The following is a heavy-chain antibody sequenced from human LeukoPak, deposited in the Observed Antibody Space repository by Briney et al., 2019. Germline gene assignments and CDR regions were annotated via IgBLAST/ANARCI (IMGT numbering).Heavy chain of an antibody. CDR2: IKQDGSEE. CDR1: GFTFNSYW. D-gene: IGHD2-8*01. CDR3: ARGGGQHPLIYYFDY. J-gene: IGHJ4*02. Sequence: PGGSLRLSCAASGFTFNSYWMSWVRQAPGKGLEWVANIKQDGSEEYYVDSVKGRFTISRDNAKNSLYLQMNSRRAEDTAVYYCARGGGQHPLIYYFDYWGQGTLVTVSS. V-gene: IGHV3-7*01.